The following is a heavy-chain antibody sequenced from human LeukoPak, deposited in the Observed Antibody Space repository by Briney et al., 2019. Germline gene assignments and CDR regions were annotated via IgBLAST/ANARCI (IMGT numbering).Heavy chain of an antibody. CDR2: IIPIFGTA. Sequence: SVKVSCKASGGTFSSYAISWLRQAPGQGLEWMGGIIPIFGTANYAQKFQGRVTITADESTSTAYMELSSLRSEDTAVYYCASLGGYYDILTGSLTYYFDYWGQGTLVTVSS. CDR1: GGTFSSYA. J-gene: IGHJ4*02. V-gene: IGHV1-69*13. CDR3: ASLGGYYDILTGSLTYYFDY. D-gene: IGHD3-9*01.